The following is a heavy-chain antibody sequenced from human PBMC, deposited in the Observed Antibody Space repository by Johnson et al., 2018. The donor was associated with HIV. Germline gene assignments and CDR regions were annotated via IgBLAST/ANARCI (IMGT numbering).Heavy chain of an antibody. V-gene: IGHV3-23*04. CDR2: LYSGGST. D-gene: IGHD4-17*01. J-gene: IGHJ3*02. CDR3: AKDLSDYGRIDAFDI. Sequence: EVQLVESGGGVVQPGRSLRLSCAASGFTFSSYAMSWVRQAPGKGLEWVSTLYSGGSTYYADSVKGRFTISRDNSKNTLYLQMNSLRAEDTAVYYCAKDLSDYGRIDAFDIWGQGTMVTVSS. CDR1: GFTFSSYA.